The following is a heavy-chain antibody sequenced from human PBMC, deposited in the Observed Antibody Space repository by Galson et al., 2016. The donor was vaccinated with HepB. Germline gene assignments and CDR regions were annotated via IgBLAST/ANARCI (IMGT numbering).Heavy chain of an antibody. Sequence: SLRLSCAVSGFTLSKYWMSWVRQAPGKVLEWVALISYDGSNRYYGDPVRGRFAISRDTSKNTVYLQMNSLRAEDTAVYYCARGMGVVLRVIADLFDYWGQGTLVTVSS. V-gene: IGHV3-30*09. CDR1: GFTLSKYW. J-gene: IGHJ4*02. CDR3: ARGMGVVLRVIADLFDY. D-gene: IGHD3-16*02. CDR2: ISYDGSNR.